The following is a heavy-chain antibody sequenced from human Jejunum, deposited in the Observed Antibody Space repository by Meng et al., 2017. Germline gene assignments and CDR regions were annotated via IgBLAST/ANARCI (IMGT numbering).Heavy chain of an antibody. CDR3: ASDRITD. Sequence: VQVVGAGVVFVSPGGSLRLSFAASGFTFSSHWMHWVRQAPGKGLVWLSRVSTDGTITNYADSVKGRFTISRDNAKDTVFLEMNSLRVEDTAVYYCASDRITDWGQGTLVTVSS. D-gene: IGHD3-16*01. CDR2: VSTDGTIT. CDR1: GFTFSSHW. J-gene: IGHJ1*01. V-gene: IGHV3-74*01.